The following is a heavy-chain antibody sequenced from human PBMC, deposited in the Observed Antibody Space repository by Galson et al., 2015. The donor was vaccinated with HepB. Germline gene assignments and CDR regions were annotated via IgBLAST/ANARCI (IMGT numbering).Heavy chain of an antibody. D-gene: IGHD5-24*01. CDR1: GVSINSYY. CDR2: IYYSGST. J-gene: IGHJ4*02. CDR3: ARAGAWLQSPDY. Sequence: SETLSLTCAVSGVSINSYYWSWIRQPPGKGLEWIGNIYYSGSTNYNPSLKSRVTMSVDTSKNQFSLELTSVTAADTAVYFCARAGAWLQSPDYWGQGTLVTVSS. V-gene: IGHV4-59*01.